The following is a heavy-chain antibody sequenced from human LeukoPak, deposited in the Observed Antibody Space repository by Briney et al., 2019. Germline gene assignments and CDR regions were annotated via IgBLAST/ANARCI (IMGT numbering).Heavy chain of an antibody. CDR2: IYYSGST. D-gene: IGHD1-1*01. V-gene: IGHV4-59*01. Sequence: SETLSLTCTVSGGSISSYYWSWIRQPPGEGLGWIGYIYYSGSTNYNPSLKSRVTISVDTSKNQFSLKLSSVTAADTAVYYCARGAGTTLGDAFDIRGQGTMVTVSS. CDR1: GGSISSYY. CDR3: ARGAGTTLGDAFDI. J-gene: IGHJ3*02.